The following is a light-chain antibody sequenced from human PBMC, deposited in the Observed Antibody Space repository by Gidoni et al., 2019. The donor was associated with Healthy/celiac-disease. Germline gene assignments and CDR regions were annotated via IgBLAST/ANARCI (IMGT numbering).Light chain of an antibody. Sequence: DIVMTQSPDSLAVSLGERATINCKSSQNVLYSSNNKNYLAWYQQKPGQPPKLLIYWASTRESGVLDRFSGSGSGTDFTLTISSLQAEDVAVYYCQQYYSTPLTFGGGTKVEIK. J-gene: IGKJ4*01. V-gene: IGKV4-1*01. CDR3: QQYYSTPLT. CDR1: QNVLYSSNNKNY. CDR2: WAS.